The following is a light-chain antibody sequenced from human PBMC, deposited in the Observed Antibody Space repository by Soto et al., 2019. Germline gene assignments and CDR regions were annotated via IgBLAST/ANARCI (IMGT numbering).Light chain of an antibody. CDR1: SSDVGGYNY. J-gene: IGLJ2*01. CDR2: DVI. Sequence: QSVLTQPASVSGSPGQSITISCTGTSSDVGGYNYVSWYQQHPGKAPKLMIYDVINRPSGVSNRFSGSKSGNTASLTISGLQDEDEADYYCSSYTSSSTLSVVFGGGTKLTVL. CDR3: SSYTSSSTLSVV. V-gene: IGLV2-14*01.